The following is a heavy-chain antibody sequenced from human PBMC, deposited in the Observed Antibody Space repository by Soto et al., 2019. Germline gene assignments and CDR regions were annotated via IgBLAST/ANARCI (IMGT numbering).Heavy chain of an antibody. D-gene: IGHD2-2*01. Sequence: GGSLRLSCAASGFTVSSNYMSWVRQAPGKGLEWVSVIYSGGSTYYADSVKGRFTISRDNAKNTLYLQMNSLRAEDTAVYYCARGEGSCTSTECYEGNDWFDPWGQGTLVTVSS. V-gene: IGHV3-66*01. CDR2: IYSGGST. J-gene: IGHJ5*02. CDR1: GFTVSSNY. CDR3: ARGEGSCTSTECYEGNDWFDP.